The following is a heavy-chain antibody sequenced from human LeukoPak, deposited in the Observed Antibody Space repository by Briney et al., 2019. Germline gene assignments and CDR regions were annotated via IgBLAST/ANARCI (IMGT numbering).Heavy chain of an antibody. Sequence: PSETLSLTCTVSGVSISSYYWSWIRQPPGKGLEWIGYIYYSGSTNYSPSLKSRVTVSEDTSKNQLSLKVTSVTAADTAVYYCARRDRWGQGTLVTVSS. V-gene: IGHV4-59*01. J-gene: IGHJ5*02. CDR1: GVSISSYY. CDR2: IYYSGST. CDR3: ARRDR.